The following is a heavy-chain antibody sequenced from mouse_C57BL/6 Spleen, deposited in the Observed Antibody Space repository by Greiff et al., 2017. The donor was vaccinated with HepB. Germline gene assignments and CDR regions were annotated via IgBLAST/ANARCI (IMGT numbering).Heavy chain of an antibody. D-gene: IGHD4-1*01. CDR3: ARWDAY. V-gene: IGHV1-69*01. J-gene: IGHJ3*01. CDR1: GYTFTCYW. CDR2: IDPSDSYT. Sequence: QVQLQQPGAELVMPGASVKLSCKASGYTFTCYWMHWVKQRPGQGLEWIGEIDPSDSYTNYNQKFKGKSTLTVDKSSSTAYMQLSSLTSEDSAVYYCARWDAYWGQGTLVTVSA.